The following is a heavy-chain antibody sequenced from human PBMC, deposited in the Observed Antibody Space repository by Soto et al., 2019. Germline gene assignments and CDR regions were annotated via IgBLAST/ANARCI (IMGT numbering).Heavy chain of an antibody. CDR2: IYHSGST. Sequence: QVQLQESGPGLVKPSGTLSLTCAVSGGSISSSNWWSWVRQPPGKGLEWIGEIYHSGSTNYNPSRKSRVNISLDKSKNQCSMKLSSVTAADTAVYYCARVHYDFDAVDIWGQGTMGTV. V-gene: IGHV4-4*02. CDR3: ARVHYDFDAVDI. CDR1: GGSISSSNW. J-gene: IGHJ3*02. D-gene: IGHD3-16*01.